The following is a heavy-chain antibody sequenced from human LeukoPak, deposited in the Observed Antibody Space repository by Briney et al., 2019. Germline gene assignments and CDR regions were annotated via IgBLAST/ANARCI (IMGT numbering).Heavy chain of an antibody. CDR3: ARQGYSSSSTADF. D-gene: IGHD6-6*01. Sequence: VASVKLDCKTSGYTFISYAMSWVRQAPGHGFEWLGWISGHNDNTNYAQKIEGRVILTTDRATSTAHMELRSLRPDDTAVYYCARQGYSSSSTADFWGQGTLVTVSS. V-gene: IGHV1-18*01. J-gene: IGHJ4*02. CDR1: GYTFISYA. CDR2: ISGHNDNT.